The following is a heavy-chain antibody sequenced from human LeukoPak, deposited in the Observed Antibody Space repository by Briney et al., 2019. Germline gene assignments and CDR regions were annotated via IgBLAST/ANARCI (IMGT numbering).Heavy chain of an antibody. D-gene: IGHD2-15*01. J-gene: IGHJ4*02. CDR2: ISSSGSTI. CDR3: AREGGTGGYFDY. Sequence: GGSLRLSCAASGFTFRSYGMNWVRQAPGKGLEWVSYISSSGSTIYYADSVKGRFTISRDNAKNSLYLQMNSLRAEDTAVYYCAREGGTGGYFDYWGQGTLVTVSS. CDR1: GFTFRSYG. V-gene: IGHV3-48*03.